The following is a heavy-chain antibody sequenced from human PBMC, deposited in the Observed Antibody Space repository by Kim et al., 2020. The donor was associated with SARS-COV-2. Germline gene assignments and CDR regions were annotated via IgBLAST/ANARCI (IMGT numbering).Heavy chain of an antibody. CDR3: SSSTVGAYFDY. Sequence: KDDADAVKGRLTISRDIAKDTLYLTMNSLRAEDRAVYYCSSSTVGAYFDYWGQGSLVTVSS. CDR2: K. D-gene: IGHD1-26*01. J-gene: IGHJ4*02. V-gene: IGHV3-53*01.